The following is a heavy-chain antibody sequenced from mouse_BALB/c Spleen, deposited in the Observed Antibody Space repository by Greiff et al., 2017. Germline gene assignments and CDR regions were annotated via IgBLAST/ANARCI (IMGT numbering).Heavy chain of an antibody. J-gene: IGHJ4*01. CDR1: GYTFTSYW. CDR2: INPSNGRT. Sequence: VKQSCKASGYTFTSYWMHWVKQRPGQGLEWIGEINPSNGRTNYNEKFKSKATLTVDKSSSTAYMQLSSLTSEDSAVYYCARSGRYDRFYAMDYWGQGTSVTVSS. D-gene: IGHD2-14*01. CDR3: ARSGRYDRFYAMDY. V-gene: IGHV1S81*02.